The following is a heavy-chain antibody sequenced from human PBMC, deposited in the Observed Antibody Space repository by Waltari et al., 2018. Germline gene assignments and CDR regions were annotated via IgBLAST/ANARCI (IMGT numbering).Heavy chain of an antibody. CDR3: ARDDWGGTTVYHY. CDR2: IYTSGST. J-gene: IGHJ4*02. D-gene: IGHD4-4*01. Sequence: QVQLQESGPGLVKPSETLSLTRTVSGGSISSYYWTLTRQPAGKGMEWMGRIYTSGSTNYNPSLKSRVTMSVETSKNQFSLKLSSVTAADTAVYYCARDDWGGTTVYHYWGQGTLVTVSS. CDR1: GGSISSYY. V-gene: IGHV4-4*07.